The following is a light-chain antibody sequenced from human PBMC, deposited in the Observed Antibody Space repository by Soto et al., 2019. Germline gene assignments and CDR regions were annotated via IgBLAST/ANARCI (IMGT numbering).Light chain of an antibody. Sequence: EIVLTQSPGTLSLSPGERATLSCRASQSVSSYLAWYQQKPGQAPRLLIYGASSRATGIPDRFSGSGSGTDFTLTISRLEPEDFAVYYCQQHSISPRTFGQGTKVEIK. CDR1: QSVSSY. J-gene: IGKJ1*01. V-gene: IGKV3-20*01. CDR3: QQHSISPRT. CDR2: GAS.